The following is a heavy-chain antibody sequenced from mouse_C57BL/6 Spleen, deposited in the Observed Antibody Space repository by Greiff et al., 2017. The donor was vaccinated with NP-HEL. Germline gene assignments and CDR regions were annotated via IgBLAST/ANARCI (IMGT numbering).Heavy chain of an antibody. CDR3: ARHYGSSYWYFDV. CDR2: IDPSDSYT. V-gene: IGHV1-59*01. Sequence: QVQLQQPGAELVRPGTSVKLSCKASGYTFTSYWMHWVKQRPGQGLEWIGVIDPSDSYTNYNQKFKGKATLTVDTSSSTAYMQRSSLTSEDSAVYYCARHYGSSYWYFDVWGTGTTVTVSS. CDR1: GYTFTSYW. J-gene: IGHJ1*03. D-gene: IGHD1-1*01.